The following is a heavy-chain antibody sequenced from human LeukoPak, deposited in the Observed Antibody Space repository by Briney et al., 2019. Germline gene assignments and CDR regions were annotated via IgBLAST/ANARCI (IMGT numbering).Heavy chain of an antibody. CDR1: GFIFSSYG. CDR3: ARDHNYFGSDRYYDAFDI. J-gene: IGHJ3*02. CDR2: IRGDGSRL. V-gene: IGHV3-7*01. Sequence: GGSLRLSCAASGFIFSSYGMNWVRQAPGKGLEWVANIRGDGSRLYYVDSVKGRFTISRDNAKNSLYLQMSNLRAEDTSVYYCARDHNYFGSDRYYDAFDIWGQGTMVTVSS. D-gene: IGHD2-21*02.